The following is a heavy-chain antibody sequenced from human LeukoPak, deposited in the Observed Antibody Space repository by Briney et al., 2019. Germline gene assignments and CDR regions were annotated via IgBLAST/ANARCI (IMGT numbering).Heavy chain of an antibody. V-gene: IGHV3-23*01. Sequence: GGSLRLSCVVSGFTFSSYWMSWVRQAPGKGLEWVSAISGSGGSTYYADSVKGRFTISRDNSKNTLYLQMNSLRAEDTAVYYCAKGKILTGYYNAHWYFDLWGRGTLVTVSS. CDR2: ISGSGGST. CDR1: GFTFSSYW. D-gene: IGHD3-9*01. J-gene: IGHJ2*01. CDR3: AKGKILTGYYNAHWYFDL.